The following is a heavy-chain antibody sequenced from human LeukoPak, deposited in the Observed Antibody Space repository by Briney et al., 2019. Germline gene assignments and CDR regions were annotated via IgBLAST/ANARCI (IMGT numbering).Heavy chain of an antibody. Sequence: GESLKISCKGSGYSFTSYWIGWVRQMPGKGLEWMGIIYPGDSDTRYSPSFQGQVTISADKSISTAYLQWSSLKASDTAMYYRARRSTRWLQLGPFGYWGQGTLVTVSS. V-gene: IGHV5-51*01. D-gene: IGHD5-24*01. CDR1: GYSFTSYW. CDR2: IYPGDSDT. CDR3: ARRSTRWLQLGPFGY. J-gene: IGHJ4*02.